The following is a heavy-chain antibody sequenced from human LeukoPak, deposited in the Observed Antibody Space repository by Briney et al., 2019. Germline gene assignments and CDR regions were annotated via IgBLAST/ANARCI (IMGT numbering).Heavy chain of an antibody. D-gene: IGHD6-19*01. Sequence: ASVKVSCKASGYTFTSYGISWVRQAPGQGLEWMGWISAYNGNTNYAQKLQDRVTMTTDTSTSTAYMELRSLRSDDTAVYYCARDAGIAVAGTIKDYWGQGTLVTVSS. J-gene: IGHJ4*02. CDR1: GYTFTSYG. V-gene: IGHV1-18*01. CDR2: ISAYNGNT. CDR3: ARDAGIAVAGTIKDY.